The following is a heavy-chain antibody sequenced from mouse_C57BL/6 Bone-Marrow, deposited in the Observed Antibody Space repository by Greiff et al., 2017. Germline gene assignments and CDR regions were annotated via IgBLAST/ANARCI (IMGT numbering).Heavy chain of an antibody. CDR1: GFTFSSYG. CDR2: ISSGGSYT. J-gene: IGHJ2*01. V-gene: IGHV5-6*02. D-gene: IGHD1-1*01. Sequence: DVKLVESGGDLVKPGGSLKLSCAASGFTFSSYGMSWVRQTPDKRLEWVATISSGGSYTYYPDSVKGRFTISRDNAKNTLYLQMSSLKSEDTAMYYCARPLITTAHYFDYWGQGTTLTVSS. CDR3: ARPLITTAHYFDY.